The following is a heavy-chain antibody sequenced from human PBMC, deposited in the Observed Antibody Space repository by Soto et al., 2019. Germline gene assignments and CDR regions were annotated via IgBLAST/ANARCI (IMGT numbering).Heavy chain of an antibody. Sequence: LSCAASGFTFRSYGVHWVRQATGKGLEWVAVISYDGSNKYYADSVKGRFTISRDNSKNTLYLQMNSLRAEDRAVYYCAKDRGYYHDVSCGYYDYCGDLPPFTVS. J-gene: IGHJ4*01. CDR2: ISYDGSNK. CDR1: GFTFRSYG. V-gene: IGHV3-30*18. CDR3: AKDRGYYHDVSCGYYDY. D-gene: IGHD3-22*01.